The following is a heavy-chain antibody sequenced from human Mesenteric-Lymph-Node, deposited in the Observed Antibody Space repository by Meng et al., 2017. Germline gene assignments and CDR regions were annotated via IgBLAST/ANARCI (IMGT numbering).Heavy chain of an antibody. Sequence: GESLKISCAASGFTVSSNYMSWVRQAPGKGLEWVSVIYSGGSTYYADSVKGRFTISRHNSKNTLYLQMNSLRAEDTAVYYCARDLYSGLLWFGELGAFDIWGQGTMVTVSS. CDR1: GFTVSSNY. CDR2: IYSGGST. J-gene: IGHJ3*02. V-gene: IGHV3-53*04. D-gene: IGHD3-10*01. CDR3: ARDLYSGLLWFGELGAFDI.